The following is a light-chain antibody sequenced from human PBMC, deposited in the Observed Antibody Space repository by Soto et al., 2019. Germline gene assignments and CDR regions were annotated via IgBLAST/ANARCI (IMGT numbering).Light chain of an antibody. Sequence: QSVLTQPPSGAGAPGQRVTISCTGSSSNIGAGYDVHWYQQLPGTAPKLLIYANKNRPSGVPDRFSVSKSGTSASLAITGLQAEEEADYYCQSYDNRLSGRVFGTGTKLTVL. J-gene: IGLJ1*01. V-gene: IGLV1-40*01. CDR3: QSYDNRLSGRV. CDR2: ANK. CDR1: SSNIGAGYD.